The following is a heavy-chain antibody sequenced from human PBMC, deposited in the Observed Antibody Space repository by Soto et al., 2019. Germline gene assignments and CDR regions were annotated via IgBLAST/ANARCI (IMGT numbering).Heavy chain of an antibody. V-gene: IGHV3-53*01. CDR3: ARTKWELPYYYYGMDV. CDR1: GFTVSSNY. CDR2: IYSGGST. J-gene: IGHJ6*02. D-gene: IGHD1-26*01. Sequence: GGSLGLSCSASGFTVSSNYMSWVRQAPGKGLEWVSVIYSGGSTYYADSVKGRFTISRDNSKNTLYLQMNSLRAEDTAVYYCARTKWELPYYYYGMDVWGQGTTVTVSS.